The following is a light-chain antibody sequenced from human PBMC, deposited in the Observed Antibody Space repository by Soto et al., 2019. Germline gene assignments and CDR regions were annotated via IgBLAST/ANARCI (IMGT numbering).Light chain of an antibody. V-gene: IGKV3D-20*02. CDR2: GAS. Sequence: EIVLTQSPGTLSLSPGARATLSCRASQSVSTSSLAWYQQKGGQAPRLLIHGASNRATGIPARFGGSGSGTDFTLTISSLEAEDFAVYYCQQRSSWPSTFGQGTRLENK. J-gene: IGKJ5*01. CDR3: QQRSSWPST. CDR1: QSVSTSS.